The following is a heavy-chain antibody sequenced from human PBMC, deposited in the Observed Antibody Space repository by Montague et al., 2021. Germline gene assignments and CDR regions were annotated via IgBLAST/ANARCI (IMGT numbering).Heavy chain of an antibody. J-gene: IGHJ3*01. Sequence: YNDHASSVKSRINISSDTSKNQLSLQLNSVTPEDTAVYYCARGTNSAFDVWGQGTMVIVSS. CDR3: ARGTNSAFDV. V-gene: IGHV6-1*01. CDR2: YN. D-gene: IGHD2/OR15-2a*01.